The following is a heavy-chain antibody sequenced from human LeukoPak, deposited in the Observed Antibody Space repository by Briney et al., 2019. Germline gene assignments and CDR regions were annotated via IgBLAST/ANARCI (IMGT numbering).Heavy chain of an antibody. V-gene: IGHV1-8*01. D-gene: IGHD4-11*01. CDR1: GYTFTSYD. Sequence: ASVKVSCKASGYTFTSYDINWVRQATGQGFEWMGWMNPNSGNTGYAQKFQGRVTMTRNTSISTAYMELSSLRSEDTAVYYCAREPRRTYSDNWFDPWGQGTLVTVSS. CDR3: AREPRRTYSDNWFDP. CDR2: MNPNSGNT. J-gene: IGHJ5*02.